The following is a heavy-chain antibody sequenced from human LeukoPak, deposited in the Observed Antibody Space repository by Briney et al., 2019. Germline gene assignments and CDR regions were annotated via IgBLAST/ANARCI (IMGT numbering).Heavy chain of an antibody. CDR1: GFTFTTYW. J-gene: IGHJ3*02. CDR3: ARDSDYGGAFDI. V-gene: IGHV3-7*03. CDR2: IKQDGSEK. D-gene: IGHD4-17*01. Sequence: GGSLRVSCAASGFTFTTYWMTWVRQAPGKGLEWVASIKQDGSEKYYVDSVKGRFTISRDNAKNSLYLQMNSLRAEDTAVYYCARDSDYGGAFDIWGQGTMVTVSS.